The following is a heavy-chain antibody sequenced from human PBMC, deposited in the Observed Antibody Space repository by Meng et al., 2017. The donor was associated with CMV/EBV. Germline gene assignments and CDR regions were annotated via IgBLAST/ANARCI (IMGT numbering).Heavy chain of an antibody. CDR3: ARQHCLAATCYAFFDG. CDR2: IYYTGST. J-gene: IGHJ6*02. D-gene: IGHD2-2*01. Sequence: SETLSLTCTVSGGSIGSNSSYWAWIRQPPGKGLEWIGSIYYTGSTYYNPSLNSRVTMSVDTSKSHFSLKLSSVTAADTAVYYCARQHCLAATCYAFFDGWGQGTTVTVSS. CDR1: GGSIGSNSSY. V-gene: IGHV4-39*07.